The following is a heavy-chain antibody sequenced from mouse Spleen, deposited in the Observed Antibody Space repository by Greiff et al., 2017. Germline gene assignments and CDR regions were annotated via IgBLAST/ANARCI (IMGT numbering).Heavy chain of an antibody. CDR1: GYSFTDYN. D-gene: IGHD2-12*01. CDR3: AREEYSYYSYDGYWYFDV. CDR2: INPNYGTT. Sequence: EVQLQQSGPELVKPGASVKISCKASGYSFTDYNMNWVKQSNGKSLEWIGVINPNYGTTSYNQKFKGKATLTVDQSSSTAYMQLNSLTSEDSAVYYCAREEYSYYSYDGYWYFDVWGAGTTVTVSS. V-gene: IGHV1-39*01. J-gene: IGHJ1*01.